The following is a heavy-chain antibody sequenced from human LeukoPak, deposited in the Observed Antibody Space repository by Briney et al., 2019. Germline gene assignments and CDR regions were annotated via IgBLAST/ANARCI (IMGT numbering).Heavy chain of an antibody. V-gene: IGHV3-30*18. J-gene: IGHJ6*02. CDR3: AKGVVAATNAAYYGMDV. Sequence: GGSLRLSCAASGFTFSNYGMHWVRQAPGKGLEWVAVISYDESDKYYADSVKGRFAISRDNSKNTLYLQMNSLRPEDTAVYYCAKGVVAATNAAYYGMDVWGQGTTVTVSS. CDR2: ISYDESDK. CDR1: GFTFSNYG. D-gene: IGHD2-15*01.